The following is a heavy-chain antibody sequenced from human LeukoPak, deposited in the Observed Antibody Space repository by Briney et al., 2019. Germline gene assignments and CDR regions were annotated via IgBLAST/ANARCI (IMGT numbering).Heavy chain of an antibody. CDR2: ISSSSSYI. Sequence: GGSLRLSCAASGFTFSSYSTNWVRQAPGKGLEWVSSISSSSSYIYYADSVKGRFTISRDNAKNSLYLQMNSLRAEDTAVYYCARDGAYDILTGYYMKYNWFDPWGQGTLVTVSS. J-gene: IGHJ5*02. CDR1: GFTFSSYS. D-gene: IGHD3-9*01. CDR3: ARDGAYDILTGYYMKYNWFDP. V-gene: IGHV3-21*01.